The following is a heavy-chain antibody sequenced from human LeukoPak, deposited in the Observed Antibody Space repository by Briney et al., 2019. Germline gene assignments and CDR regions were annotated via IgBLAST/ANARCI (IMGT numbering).Heavy chain of an antibody. CDR3: VYYYGSGRGHYFDY. CDR2: IYYSGST. J-gene: IGHJ4*02. CDR1: GGSISISTYY. V-gene: IGHV4-39*01. D-gene: IGHD3-10*01. Sequence: SGTLSLTCTVSGGSISISTYYWGWIRQPPGKVLEWIGSIYYSGSTYYNPSLKSRVTISVDTSKNQFSLKLSSVTAADTAVYYCVYYYGSGRGHYFDYWGQGTLVTVSS.